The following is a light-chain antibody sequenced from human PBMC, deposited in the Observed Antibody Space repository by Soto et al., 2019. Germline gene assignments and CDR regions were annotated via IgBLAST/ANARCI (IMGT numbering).Light chain of an antibody. CDR1: QSVSSY. CDR2: AS. J-gene: IGKJ1*01. CDR3: QQYNNWPWT. V-gene: IGKV3-15*01. Sequence: EIVLTPSPATLSLSPGERATLYCRASQSVSSYLAWYQQKPGQAPRLLIYASTRATGIPARFSGSGSGTEFTLTISSLQSEDFALYYCQQYNNWPWTFGQGTKVDIK.